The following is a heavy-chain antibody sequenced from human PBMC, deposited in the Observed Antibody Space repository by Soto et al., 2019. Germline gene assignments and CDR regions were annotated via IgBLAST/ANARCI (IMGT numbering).Heavy chain of an antibody. V-gene: IGHV4-59*08. CDR1: GGSISSYY. D-gene: IGHD3-10*01. J-gene: IGHJ3*02. CDR3: ARHAVRGNRAFDI. Sequence: SETLSLTCTVSGGSISSYYWSWIRQPPGKGLEWIGYIYYSGNTNYNPSLKSRVTISVDTSKNQFSLKLSSVTAADTAVYYCARHAVRGNRAFDIWGQGTMVTVSS. CDR2: IYYSGNT.